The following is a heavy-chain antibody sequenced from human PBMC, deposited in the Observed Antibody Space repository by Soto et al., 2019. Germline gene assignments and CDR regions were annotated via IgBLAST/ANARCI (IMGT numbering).Heavy chain of an antibody. CDR2: INPKSGGT. J-gene: IGHJ6*02. D-gene: IGHD2-8*01. Sequence: ASVKVSCNASRYTFTDCHKQWVRQAPGEGVEWLGRINPKSGGTSTAQKFQGWVTMTTDTSISTASMELTRLKADDTAIYYCARGDSTDCSNGVCSFFYNHDMAVWG. CDR3: ARGDSTDCSNGVCSFFYNHDMAV. CDR1: RYTFTDCH. V-gene: IGHV1-2*04.